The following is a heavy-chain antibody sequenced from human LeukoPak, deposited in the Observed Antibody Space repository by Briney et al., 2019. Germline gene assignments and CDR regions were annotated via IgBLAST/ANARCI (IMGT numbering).Heavy chain of an antibody. CDR1: GGSMSNYY. J-gene: IGHJ4*02. V-gene: IGHV4-4*07. CDR2: VYFSGNT. CDR3: ARVGSDGSYFDY. Sequence: SETLSLTCTVSGGSMSNYYWSWIRQPAGRGLEWIGRVYFSGNTNYNPSLMGRVTMSVDTSKNQFSLNLTSVTAADTAVYYCARVGSDGSYFDYWGQGPLVTVSS. D-gene: IGHD1-26*01.